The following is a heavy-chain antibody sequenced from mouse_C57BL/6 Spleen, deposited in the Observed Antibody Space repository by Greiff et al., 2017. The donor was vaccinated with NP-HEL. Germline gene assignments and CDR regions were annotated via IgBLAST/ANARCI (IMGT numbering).Heavy chain of an antibody. V-gene: IGHV1-59*01. D-gene: IGHD3-3*01. Sequence: QVQLQQPGAELVRPGTSVKLSCKASGYTFTSYWMHWVKQRPGQGLEWIGVIDPSDSYTNYNQKFKGKATLTVDTSSSTAYMQLSSLTSEDSAVYYCARSRGLDYWGQGTTLTVSS. CDR2: IDPSDSYT. CDR3: ARSRGLDY. J-gene: IGHJ2*01. CDR1: GYTFTSYW.